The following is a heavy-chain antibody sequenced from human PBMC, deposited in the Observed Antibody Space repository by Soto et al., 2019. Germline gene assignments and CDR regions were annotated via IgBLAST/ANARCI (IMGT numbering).Heavy chain of an antibody. CDR2: ISYDGSKT. D-gene: IGHD4-4*01. CDR1: AFTFRSYT. CDR3: ARDRDSSYFPPPYYFDS. J-gene: IGHJ4*02. V-gene: IGHV3-30*04. Sequence: GGSLRLSCAASAFTFRSYTMHWVRQAPGKGLEWVATISYDGSKTNYAASVRGRFTMSRHNSKSTLFLQMDSLRPEDTAVYSCARDRDSSYFPPPYYFDSWGQGTLVTVSS.